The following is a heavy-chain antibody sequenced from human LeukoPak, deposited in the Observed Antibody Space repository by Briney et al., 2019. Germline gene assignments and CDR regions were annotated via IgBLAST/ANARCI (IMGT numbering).Heavy chain of an antibody. CDR1: GFTFSSYG. D-gene: IGHD3-3*01. J-gene: IGHJ4*02. CDR2: IWYDGSNK. V-gene: IGHV3-33*01. Sequence: GGSLRLSCAASGFTFSSYGMHWVRQAPGKGLEWVAVIWYDGSNKYYADSVKGRFTISRDNSKNTLYLQMNSLRAEDTAVYYCARDGAVGSSGPGDYWGQGTLVTVSS. CDR3: ARDGAVGSSGPGDY.